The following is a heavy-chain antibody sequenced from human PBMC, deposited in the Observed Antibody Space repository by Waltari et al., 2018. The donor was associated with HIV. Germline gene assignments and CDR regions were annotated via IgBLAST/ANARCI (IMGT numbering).Heavy chain of an antibody. D-gene: IGHD3-3*01. J-gene: IGHJ5*02. CDR1: GGSISSSSYY. CDR2: IYYSGST. Sequence: QLQLQESGPGLVKPSETLSLTCTVSGGSISSSSYYWGWIRQPPGKGLEWIGSIYYSGSTYYNPSLKSRVTISVDTSKNQFSLKLSSVTAADTAVYYCARSSSYDFWSGYYRWSWFDPWGQGTLVTVSS. CDR3: ARSSSYDFWSGYYRWSWFDP. V-gene: IGHV4-39*01.